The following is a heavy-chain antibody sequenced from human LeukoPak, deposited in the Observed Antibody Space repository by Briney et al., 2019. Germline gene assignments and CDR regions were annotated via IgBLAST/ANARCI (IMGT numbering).Heavy chain of an antibody. CDR1: GGSISSYY. J-gene: IGHJ4*02. D-gene: IGHD3-22*01. V-gene: IGHV4-59*01. Sequence: SETLSLTCTVSGGSISSYYWSWIRQPPGKGLEWIGYIYYSGSTNYNPSLKSRVTISVDTSKNQFSLKLSSVTAADTAVYYCASRGNYYDSSGYHLDYWGQGTLVTVSS. CDR2: IYYSGST. CDR3: ASRGNYYDSSGYHLDY.